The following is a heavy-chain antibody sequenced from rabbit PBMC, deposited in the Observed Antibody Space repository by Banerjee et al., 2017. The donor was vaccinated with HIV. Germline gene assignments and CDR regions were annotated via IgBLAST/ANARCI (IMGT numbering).Heavy chain of an antibody. V-gene: IGHV1S40*01. J-gene: IGHJ2*01. CDR1: GFSFSGSNY. Sequence: EESGGDLVKPGASLTLTCTASGFSFSGSNYMCWVRQAPGKGLEWIACIYGGSSGTTYYASWAKGRFTISKTSSTTVTLQMTSLTAADTATYFCARSNDGYGWAFDPWGPGTLVTVS. D-gene: IGHD6-1*01. CDR3: ARSNDGYGWAFDP. CDR2: IYGGSSGTT.